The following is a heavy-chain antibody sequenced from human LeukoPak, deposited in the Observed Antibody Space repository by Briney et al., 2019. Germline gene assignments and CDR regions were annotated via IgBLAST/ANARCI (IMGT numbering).Heavy chain of an antibody. J-gene: IGHJ4*02. CDR3: AKALGYPAYYFDS. D-gene: IGHD5-18*01. CDR2: ISGSGGNT. CDR1: GFTFSSYA. Sequence: PGGSLRLSCAASGFTFSSYAMSWVRQAPGKGLEWVSGISGSGGNTCYADSVKGRFTITRDNSRNTLSLQMNSLRADDTAIYYCAKALGYPAYYFDSWGQGALVTVSS. V-gene: IGHV3-23*01.